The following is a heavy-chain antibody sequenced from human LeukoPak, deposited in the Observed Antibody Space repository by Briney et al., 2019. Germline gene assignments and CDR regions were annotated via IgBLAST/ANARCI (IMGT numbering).Heavy chain of an antibody. CDR3: AREWSAFDI. V-gene: IGHV3-11*04. Sequence: GGSLRLSCAASGRTFTEHYMHWIREAPGKGLEWVSFIGGTAGNTYYADSVKGRFTISRDNAKNSLYLQMNSLRAEDTAVYYCAREWSAFDIWGQGTMVTVSS. CDR2: IGGTAGNT. J-gene: IGHJ3*02. D-gene: IGHD2-8*01. CDR1: GRTFTEHY.